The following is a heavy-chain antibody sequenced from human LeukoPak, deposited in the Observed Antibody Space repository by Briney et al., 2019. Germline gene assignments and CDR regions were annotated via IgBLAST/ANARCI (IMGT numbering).Heavy chain of an antibody. CDR1: GGTFSSYA. D-gene: IGHD6-13*01. V-gene: IGHV1-69*01. CDR2: IIPIFGTA. CDR3: ALETGPLVAAGTSY. J-gene: IGHJ4*02. Sequence: SVKVSCKASGGTFSSYAISWVRQAPGQGLEWMGGIIPIFGTANYAQKFQGRVTITADESTSTAYMELSSLRSEDTAVYYCALETGPLVAAGTSYWGQGTLVTVSS.